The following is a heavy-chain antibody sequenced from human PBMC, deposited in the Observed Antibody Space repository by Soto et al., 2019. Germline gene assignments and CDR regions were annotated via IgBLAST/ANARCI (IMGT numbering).Heavy chain of an antibody. V-gene: IGHV3-23*01. CDR1: GFTFSSYA. Sequence: GGSLRLSCAASGFTFSSYAMSWVRQAPGKGLEWVSAISGSGGSTYNADSVKGRFTISRDNSKNTLYLQMNSLRAEDTAVYYCAKDLGLNYYDILTGYYSIDAFDIWGQGTMVTVSS. D-gene: IGHD3-9*01. J-gene: IGHJ3*02. CDR2: ISGSGGST. CDR3: AKDLGLNYYDILTGYYSIDAFDI.